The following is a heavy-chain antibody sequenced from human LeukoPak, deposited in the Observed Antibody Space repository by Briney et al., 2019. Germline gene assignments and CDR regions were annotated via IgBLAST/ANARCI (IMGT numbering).Heavy chain of an antibody. CDR2: ISAYNGNT. J-gene: IGHJ4*02. CDR1: GYTFSNYG. Sequence: GASVKVSCKASGYTFSNYGISWVRQAPGQGLEWMGWISAYNGNTNYAQKLQGRVTMTTDTSTSTAYMELRSLRSDDTAVYYCAREGYYDSSGYYLVYYFDYWGQGTLVTVSS. V-gene: IGHV1-18*01. D-gene: IGHD3-22*01. CDR3: AREGYYDSSGYYLVYYFDY.